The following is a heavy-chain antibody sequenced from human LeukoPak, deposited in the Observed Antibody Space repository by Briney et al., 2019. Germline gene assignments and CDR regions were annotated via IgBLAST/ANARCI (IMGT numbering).Heavy chain of an antibody. CDR1: GFTFSSYG. D-gene: IGHD3-9*01. J-gene: IGHJ4*02. CDR2: ISGSGGST. CDR3: ANGYYYNILTGYYKDRDTNFQY. Sequence: PGGSLRLSCAASGFTFSSYGMSWVRQAPGKGLEWVSAISGSGGSTYYADSVKGRFTISRDNSKNTLSLQMNSLRAEDTAVYYCANGYYYNILTGYYKDRDTNFQYWGQGTLVTVSS. V-gene: IGHV3-23*01.